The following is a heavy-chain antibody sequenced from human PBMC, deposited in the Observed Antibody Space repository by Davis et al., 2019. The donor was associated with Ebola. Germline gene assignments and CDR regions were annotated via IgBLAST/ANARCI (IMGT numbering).Heavy chain of an antibody. J-gene: IGHJ1*01. CDR3: ARDFYSGSYYAYFQH. V-gene: IGHV3-11*04. CDR2: ISSSGSTI. CDR1: GFTFSDYY. Sequence: GGSLRLSCAASGFTFSDYYMSWIRQAPGKGLEWFSYISSSGSTIYYADSVKGRFTISRDNAKNSLYLQMNSLRAEDTAVYYCARDFYSGSYYAYFQHWGQGTLVTVSS. D-gene: IGHD1-26*01.